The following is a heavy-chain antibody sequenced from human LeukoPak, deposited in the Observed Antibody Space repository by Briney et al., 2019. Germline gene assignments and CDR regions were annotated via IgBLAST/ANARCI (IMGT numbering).Heavy chain of an antibody. J-gene: IGHJ4*02. V-gene: IGHV4-34*01. D-gene: IGHD3-3*01. CDR1: GGSFSGYY. Sequence: SETLSLTCAVYGGSFSGYYWSWIRQPPGKGLEWIGEINHSGSTNYNPSLKSRVTMSVDTSKNQFSLKLSSVTAADTAVYYCARGSYDFWGGYFEPQFGYWGQGTLVTVSS. CDR2: INHSGST. CDR3: ARGSYDFWGGYFEPQFGY.